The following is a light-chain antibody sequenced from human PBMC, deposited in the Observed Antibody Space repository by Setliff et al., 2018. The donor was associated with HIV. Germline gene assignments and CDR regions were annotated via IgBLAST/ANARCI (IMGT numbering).Light chain of an antibody. J-gene: IGLJ1*01. CDR2: EVS. CDR3: SSYTNSVTVV. Sequence: QSALTQPASVSGSPGQSVTISCTGTSSDVGRYNYVSWYQQHPGKAPKLIIYEVSKRPSGVPDRFSGSKSGNTASLTVSGLQAEDGADYYCSSYTNSVTVVFGTGTRSPS. V-gene: IGLV2-14*01. CDR1: SSDVGRYNY.